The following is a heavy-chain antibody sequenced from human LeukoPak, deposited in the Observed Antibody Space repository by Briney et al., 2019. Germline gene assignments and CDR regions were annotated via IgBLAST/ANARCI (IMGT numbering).Heavy chain of an antibody. D-gene: IGHD7-27*01. V-gene: IGHV4-34*01. CDR3: ARGLDWGPYYFDY. CDR2: INHSGST. Sequence: SETLSLTCTVSGGSISSYYWSWIRQPPGKGLEWIGEINHSGSTNYNPSLKSRVTISVDTSKNQFSLKLSSVTAADTAVYYCARGLDWGPYYFDYWGQGTLVTVSS. J-gene: IGHJ4*02. CDR1: GGSISSYY.